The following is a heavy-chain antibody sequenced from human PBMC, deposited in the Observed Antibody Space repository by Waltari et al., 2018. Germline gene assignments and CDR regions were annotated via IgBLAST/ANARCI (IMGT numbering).Heavy chain of an antibody. CDR2: INPNSGGT. J-gene: IGHJ6*03. CDR3: AGGEGARDYDYYYYMDV. D-gene: IGHD1-26*01. CDR1: GYTFTGYY. Sequence: QVQLVQSGAEVKKPGASVKVSCKASGYTFTGYYMHWVRQAPGQGLEWMGGINPNSGGTNYAQKFQGMVTMTRDTSISTAYMELSRLRSDDTAVYYCAGGEGARDYDYYYYMDVWGKGTTVTIS. V-gene: IGHV1-2*02.